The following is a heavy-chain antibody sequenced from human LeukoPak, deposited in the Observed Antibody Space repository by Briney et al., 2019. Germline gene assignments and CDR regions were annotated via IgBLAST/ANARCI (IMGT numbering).Heavy chain of an antibody. CDR3: ATETIGRHYDY. Sequence: TGGSLRLSCAASGFTFSSCGFNWVRQAPGKGLEWVSSIGPTGTDRYYADSVRGRFTISRDNAKNSMYLQMDSLRDEDTAVYCCATETIGRHYDYWGQGTLLTVSS. V-gene: IGHV3-21*01. CDR1: GFTFSSCG. J-gene: IGHJ4*02. CDR2: IGPTGTDR. D-gene: IGHD1-14*01.